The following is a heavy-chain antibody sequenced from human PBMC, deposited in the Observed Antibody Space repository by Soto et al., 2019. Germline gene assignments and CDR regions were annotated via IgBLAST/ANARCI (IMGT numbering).Heavy chain of an antibody. J-gene: IGHJ4*02. CDR3: ARAIAAAAPFDY. Sequence: SETLSLTCTVSGGSISSYYWSRIRQPPGKGLEWIGYIYYSGSTNYNPSLKSRVTISVDTSKNQFSLKLSSVTAADTAVYYCARAIAAAAPFDYWGQGTLVTVSS. CDR1: GGSISSYY. D-gene: IGHD6-13*01. V-gene: IGHV4-59*01. CDR2: IYYSGST.